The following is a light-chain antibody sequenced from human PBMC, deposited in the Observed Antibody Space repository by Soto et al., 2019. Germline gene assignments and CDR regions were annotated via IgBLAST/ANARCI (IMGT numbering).Light chain of an antibody. J-gene: IGLJ2*01. CDR2: EDN. V-gene: IGLV6-57*03. CDR3: QSYHSSTVV. Sequence: NFMLTQPHSVSESPGKTVTISCTRSSGSIASNYVQWFQQRPGSAPTTVIYEDNQRPSGVPDRFSCSIDSSSNSASLTISGLKTEDEADYYCQSYHSSTVVFGGGTQLTVL. CDR1: SGSIASNY.